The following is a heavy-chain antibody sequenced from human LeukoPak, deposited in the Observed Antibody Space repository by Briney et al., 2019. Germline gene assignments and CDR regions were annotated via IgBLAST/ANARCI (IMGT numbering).Heavy chain of an antibody. D-gene: IGHD3-9*01. J-gene: IGHJ4*02. CDR2: INPNSGGT. V-gene: IGHV1-2*02. CDR3: ARSPDILTGENFYY. Sequence: ASVKVSCKTSGYTFTDYYMHWVRQAPGQGLEWMGWINPNSGGTNYAQKFYARVTMTRDTSISTAYMELSRLRSDDTAVFYCARSPDILTGENFYYWGQGTLVTVSS. CDR1: GYTFTDYY.